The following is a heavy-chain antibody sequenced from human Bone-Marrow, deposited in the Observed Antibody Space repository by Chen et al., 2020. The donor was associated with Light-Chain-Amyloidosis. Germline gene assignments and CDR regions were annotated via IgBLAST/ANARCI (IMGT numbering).Heavy chain of an antibody. CDR2: INHSGST. Sequence: QVQLQQWGAGLLKPSETLSLTCAVYGGSFSGYYWSWIRQPPGKGLEWSGEINHSGSTNYNPSLKSRVTISVDTSKNQFSLKLGSVTAADTAVYYCARGPRDYDISPDAFDIWCQGTMVTVSS. CDR3: ARGPRDYDISPDAFDI. J-gene: IGHJ3*02. D-gene: IGHD3-9*01. CDR1: GGSFSGYY. V-gene: IGHV4-34*01.